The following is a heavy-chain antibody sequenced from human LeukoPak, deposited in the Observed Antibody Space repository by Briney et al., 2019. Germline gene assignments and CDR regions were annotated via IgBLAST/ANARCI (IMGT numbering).Heavy chain of an antibody. CDR1: GGTFSSYA. V-gene: IGHV1-69*05. CDR3: ARELGDGYNPYYYYYMDV. Sequence: SVEVSCKASGGTFSSYAISWVRQAPGQGLEWMGGIIPIFGTANYAQEFQGRVTITTDESTSTAYMELSSLRSEDTAVYYCARELGDGYNPYYYYYMDVWGKGTTVTVSS. CDR2: IIPIFGTA. J-gene: IGHJ6*03. D-gene: IGHD5-24*01.